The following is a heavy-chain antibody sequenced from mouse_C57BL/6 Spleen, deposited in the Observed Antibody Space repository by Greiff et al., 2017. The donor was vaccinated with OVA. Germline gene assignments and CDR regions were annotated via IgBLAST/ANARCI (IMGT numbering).Heavy chain of an antibody. CDR1: GFTFSSYA. Sequence: EVKVVESGGGLVKPGGSLKLSCAASGFTFSSYAMSWVRQTPEKRLEWVATISDGGSYTYYPDNVKGRFTISRDNAKNNLYLQMSHLKSEDTAMYYCARDATVVATPYYFDYWGQGTTLTVSS. CDR2: ISDGGSYT. D-gene: IGHD1-1*01. V-gene: IGHV5-4*01. CDR3: ARDATVVATPYYFDY. J-gene: IGHJ2*01.